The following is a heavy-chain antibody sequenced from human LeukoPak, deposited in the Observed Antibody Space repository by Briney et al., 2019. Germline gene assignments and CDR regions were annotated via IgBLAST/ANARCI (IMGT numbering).Heavy chain of an antibody. Sequence: GSLRLSCAASGFTFSDYYMSWIRQAPGKGLEWIGYIYYSGSTNYNPSLKSRVTMSVDTSKNQFSLKLTSVTAADTAVYYCAREGYCSSSSCNNWLDPWGQGTLVTVSS. CDR1: GFTFSDYY. D-gene: IGHD2-2*01. CDR3: AREGYCSSSSCNNWLDP. V-gene: IGHV4-59*01. CDR2: IYYSGST. J-gene: IGHJ5*02.